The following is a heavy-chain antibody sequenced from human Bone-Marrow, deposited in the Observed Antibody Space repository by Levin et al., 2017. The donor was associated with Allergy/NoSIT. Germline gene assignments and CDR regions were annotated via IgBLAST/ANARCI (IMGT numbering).Heavy chain of an antibody. CDR1: GFTVSGAD. D-gene: IGHD3-3*01. V-gene: IGHV3-66*01. CDR2: IHSGDIT. J-gene: IGHJ6*02. CDR3: ASRSVRFLGTPASGVAWGYDG. Sequence: GESLKISCAASGFTVSGADMSWLRQAPGKGLEWVSVIHSGDITYYADSVKGRFTISRDNAKNTLSLQMNSLRAEDTAVYYCASRSVRFLGTPASGVAWGYDGWGQGTTVTVSS.